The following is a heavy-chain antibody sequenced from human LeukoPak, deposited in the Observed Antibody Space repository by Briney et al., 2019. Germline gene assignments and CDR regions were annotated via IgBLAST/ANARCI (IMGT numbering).Heavy chain of an antibody. CDR1: GFTFNNYW. J-gene: IGHJ4*02. Sequence: GGSLRLSCAASGFTFNNYWMTWVRQAPGKGLEWVANIKPDGSEKYYVDSVKGRFTISRDLAQNSLFLQMNSLRAEDTAVYYCASAYASYDFWSGYENFDFWGQGTLVTVSS. D-gene: IGHD3-3*01. CDR3: ASAYASYDFWSGYENFDF. V-gene: IGHV3-7*01. CDR2: IKPDGSEK.